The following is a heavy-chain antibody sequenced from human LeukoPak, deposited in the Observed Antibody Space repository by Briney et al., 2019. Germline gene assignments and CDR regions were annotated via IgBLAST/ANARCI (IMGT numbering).Heavy chain of an antibody. Sequence: GGSLRLSCAAPGFTFDDYAMHWVRQAPGKGLEWVSGISWNSGSIGYADSVKGRFTISRDNAKNSLYLQMNSLRAEDTALYYCAKDSGSYYGEKFDYWGQGTLVTVSS. CDR2: ISWNSGSI. V-gene: IGHV3-9*01. J-gene: IGHJ4*02. D-gene: IGHD1-26*01. CDR3: AKDSGSYYGEKFDY. CDR1: GFTFDDYA.